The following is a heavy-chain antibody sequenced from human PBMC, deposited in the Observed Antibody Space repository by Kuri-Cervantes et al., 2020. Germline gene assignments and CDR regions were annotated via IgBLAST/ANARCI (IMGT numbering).Heavy chain of an antibody. CDR3: ARDLYGDYPWWDVKNY. CDR2: ISYDGSNK. V-gene: IGHV3-30*03. D-gene: IGHD4-17*01. J-gene: IGHJ4*02. CDR1: GFTFSSYG. Sequence: GESLKISWAASGFTFSSYGMRWVRQAPGKGLEWVAVISYDGSNKYYADSVKGRFTISRDNSKNTLYLQMNSLRAEDTAVYYCARDLYGDYPWWDVKNYWGQGTRGTVSS.